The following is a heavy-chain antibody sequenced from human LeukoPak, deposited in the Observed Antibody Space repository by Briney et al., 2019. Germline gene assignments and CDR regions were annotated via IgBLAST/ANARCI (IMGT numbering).Heavy chain of an antibody. CDR1: GFTFDRFA. Sequence: GGSLRLSCAASGFTFDRFAMNWVRQAPGKGLEWVSVISGSGVSTNSADSVKGRFTISRDNAKNSLYLQMNSLRAEDTALCYCAKDTVAGNYGMDVWGQGTTVTVSS. V-gene: IGHV3-23*01. CDR3: AKDTVAGNYGMDV. CDR2: ISGSGVST. D-gene: IGHD6-19*01. J-gene: IGHJ6*02.